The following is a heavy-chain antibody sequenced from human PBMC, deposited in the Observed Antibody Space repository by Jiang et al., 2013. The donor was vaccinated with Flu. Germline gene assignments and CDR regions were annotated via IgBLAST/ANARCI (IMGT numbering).Heavy chain of an antibody. CDR1: GGSISSSSYY. Sequence: SGSGLVKPSETLSLTCTVSGGSISSSSYYWGWIRQPPGKGLEWIGSIYYSGSTYYNPSLKSRVTISVDTSKNQFSLKLSSVTAADTAVYYCARRVRIAVAGGIEYFDYWGQGPWSPSPQ. J-gene: IGHJ4*02. CDR2: IYYSGST. CDR3: ARRVRIAVAGGIEYFDY. D-gene: IGHD6-19*01. V-gene: IGHV4-39*01.